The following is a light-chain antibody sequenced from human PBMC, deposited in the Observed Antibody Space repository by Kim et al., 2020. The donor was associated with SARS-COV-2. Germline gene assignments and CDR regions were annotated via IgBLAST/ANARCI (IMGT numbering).Light chain of an antibody. CDR2: QDS. J-gene: IGLJ2*01. V-gene: IGLV3-1*01. CDR3: QAWDSSTVV. CDR1: KLGDKY. Sequence: SYELTQPPSVSVSPGHTASITCSGDKLGDKYACWYQQKPGQSPVLVIYQDSKWPSGIPERFSGSNSGNTATLTISGTQAMDEADYYCQAWDSSTVVFGGGTQLTVL.